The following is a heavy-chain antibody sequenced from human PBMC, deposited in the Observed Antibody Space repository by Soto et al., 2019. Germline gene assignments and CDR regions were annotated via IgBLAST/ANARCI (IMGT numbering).Heavy chain of an antibody. Sequence: SETLSLTCTVSGGSISSSSYYWGWIRQPPGKGLEWIGSIYYSGSTYYNPSLKSRVTISVDTSKNQFSLKLSSVTAADTAVYYCASNTFYDFWSGSKTNWFDPWGQGTLVTVSS. CDR1: GGSISSSSYY. V-gene: IGHV4-39*01. CDR3: ASNTFYDFWSGSKTNWFDP. D-gene: IGHD3-3*01. J-gene: IGHJ5*02. CDR2: IYYSGST.